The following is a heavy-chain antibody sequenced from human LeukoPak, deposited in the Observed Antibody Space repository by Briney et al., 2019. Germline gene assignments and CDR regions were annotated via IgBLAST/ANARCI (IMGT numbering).Heavy chain of an antibody. D-gene: IGHD3-10*01. V-gene: IGHV4-59*01. Sequence: PSETLSLTCTVSGGSISSYYWSWIRQPPGKGLEWLGYIYYSGSTNYNPSLKSRVTISVDTSKNQFSLKLSSVTAADTAVYYCAGRSGPYYFDYWGQGTLVTVSS. CDR2: IYYSGST. J-gene: IGHJ4*02. CDR1: GGSISSYY. CDR3: AGRSGPYYFDY.